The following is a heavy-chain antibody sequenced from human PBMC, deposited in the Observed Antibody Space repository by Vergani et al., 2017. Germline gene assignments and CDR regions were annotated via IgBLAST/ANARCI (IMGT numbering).Heavy chain of an antibody. D-gene: IGHD4-17*01. J-gene: IGHJ3*02. CDR1: GFTFSSYS. CDR2: ISSSSSTI. CDR3: AGDTFFAYYSDYGDSVGAFDI. Sequence: EVQLVESGGGLVKPGGSLRLSCAASGFTFSSYSMNWVRQAPGKGLEWGSYISSSSSTIYYADSVKGRFTISRDNAKNSLYLQMNSLRAEDTAVYYCAGDTFFAYYSDYGDSVGAFDIWGQGTMVTVSS. V-gene: IGHV3-48*01.